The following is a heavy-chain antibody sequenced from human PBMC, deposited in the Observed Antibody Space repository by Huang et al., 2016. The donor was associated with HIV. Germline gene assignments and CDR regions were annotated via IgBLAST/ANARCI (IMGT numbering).Heavy chain of an antibody. Sequence: QVQLVQSGGEVKKPGASVKVSCKASDYTFTSYGISCVRQAPGQGLEWMVWISTNNVDTNYAQKFQGRVTMTTDTSTSTAYMELRSLRSDDTAVYYCGGSSGYWSFDYWGQGTLVTVSS. V-gene: IGHV1-18*04. CDR1: DYTFTSYG. J-gene: IGHJ4*02. CDR2: ISTNNVDT. D-gene: IGHD3-22*01. CDR3: GGSSGYWSFDY.